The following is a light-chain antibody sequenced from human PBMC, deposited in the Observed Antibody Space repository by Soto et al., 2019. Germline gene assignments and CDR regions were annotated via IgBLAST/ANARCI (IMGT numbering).Light chain of an antibody. J-gene: IGKJ4*01. CDR3: QQRSNWPALT. CDR2: GAS. CDR1: QSFSIN. V-gene: IGKV3-11*01. Sequence: EIVMTQSPATLSVSPGERATLSCRASQSFSINLAWYQQKPGQAPRLLIYGASNRATGIPARFSGSGSGTDFTLTISSLEPEDFAVYYCQQRSNWPALTFGGGTKVDI.